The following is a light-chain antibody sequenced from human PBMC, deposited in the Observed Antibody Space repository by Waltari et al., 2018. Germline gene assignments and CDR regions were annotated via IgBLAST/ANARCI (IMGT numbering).Light chain of an antibody. CDR2: GAS. CDR1: QSISSD. CDR3: QQYNDWPLT. V-gene: IGKV3-15*01. J-gene: IGKJ4*01. Sequence: EIVMTQSPATLSVSPGESATLSGRASQSISSDLAWYQQKPGQAPRLLISGASTRATGISGRFSGSGSGTDFTLTITSLQSEDFAVYYCQQYNDWPLTFGGGTKVEIK.